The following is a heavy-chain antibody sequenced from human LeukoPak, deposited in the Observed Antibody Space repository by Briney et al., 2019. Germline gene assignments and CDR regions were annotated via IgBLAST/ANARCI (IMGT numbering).Heavy chain of an antibody. CDR2: ISGSGYTT. Sequence: PGGSLRLSCAASGFTFSSYAMNWVRQTPGKGLEWVATISGSGYTTYYADSVKGRLTISRDNSKNTLYLEMNNLRAEDTAVYYCAKARSGYDYQVEYWGQGTLVTVSS. D-gene: IGHD3-22*01. CDR3: AKARSGYDYQVEY. CDR1: GFTFSSYA. V-gene: IGHV3-23*01. J-gene: IGHJ4*02.